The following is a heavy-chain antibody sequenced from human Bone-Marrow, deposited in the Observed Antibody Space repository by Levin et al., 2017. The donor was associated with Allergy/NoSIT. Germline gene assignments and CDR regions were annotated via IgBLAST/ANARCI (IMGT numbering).Heavy chain of an antibody. J-gene: IGHJ6*02. V-gene: IGHV4-59*01. CDR3: ARGEAELFDYDVLTGVADYYYGLDV. D-gene: IGHD3-9*01. Sequence: PSETLSLTCTVSGGSIRSYYWSWVRQPPGKGLEWIASISYSGNTNYNPSLESRVSISLGTSTTPPSLRLSSVTAADTAVYYCARGEAELFDYDVLTGVADYYYGLDVWGQGTTVIVSS. CDR2: ISYSGNT. CDR1: GGSIRSYY.